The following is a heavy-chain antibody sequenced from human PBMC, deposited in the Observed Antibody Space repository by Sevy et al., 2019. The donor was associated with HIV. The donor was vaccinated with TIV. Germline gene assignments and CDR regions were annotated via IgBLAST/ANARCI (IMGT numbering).Heavy chain of an antibody. J-gene: IGHJ6*02. D-gene: IGHD3-16*01. V-gene: IGHV3-30*02. Sequence: GGSLRLSCAASGFTFSSYGMHWVRQAPGKGLEWVAFIRYDGSNKYYADSVKGRFTISRDNSKNTLYLQMNSLRAEGTAVYYCLSPKPTDGYGMDVWGQRTTVTVSS. CDR2: IRYDGSNK. CDR1: GFTFSSYG. CDR3: LSPKPTDGYGMDV.